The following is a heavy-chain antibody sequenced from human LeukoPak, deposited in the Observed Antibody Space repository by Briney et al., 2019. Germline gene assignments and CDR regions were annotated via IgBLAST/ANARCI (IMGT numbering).Heavy chain of an antibody. D-gene: IGHD6-13*01. V-gene: IGHV1-18*01. CDR1: GYTFTSYG. CDR3: ARVPVPSPPAGTGGYYFDY. J-gene: IGHJ4*02. CDR2: ISAYNGNT. Sequence: ASVKVSCKASGYTFTSYGISWVRQAPGQGLEWMGWISAYNGNTNYAQKLQGRVTMTTDTSTSTAYMELRSLRSDDTAVYYCARVPVPSPPAGTGGYYFDYWGQGTLVTVSS.